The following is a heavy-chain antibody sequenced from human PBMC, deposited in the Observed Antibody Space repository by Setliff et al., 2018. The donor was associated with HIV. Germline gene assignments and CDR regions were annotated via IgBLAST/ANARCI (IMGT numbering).Heavy chain of an antibody. CDR2: IYYSGST. Sequence: SSETLSLTCTVSGGSISSSSYYWGWIRQPPGKGLEWIGSIYYSGSTYYNPSLKSRVTISVDTSKNQFSLKLSSVTAADTAVYYCARLYYLVGNWFDPWGQGTLVTVSS. J-gene: IGHJ5*02. CDR3: ARLYYLVGNWFDP. CDR1: GGSISSSSYY. V-gene: IGHV4-39*01. D-gene: IGHD2-2*01.